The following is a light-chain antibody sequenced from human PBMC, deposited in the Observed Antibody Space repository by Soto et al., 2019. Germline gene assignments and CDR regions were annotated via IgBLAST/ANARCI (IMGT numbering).Light chain of an antibody. CDR3: QSYDRSLSGTV. J-gene: IGLJ3*02. CDR1: SSNIGAGYD. CDR2: GNF. Sequence: QAVVTQPPSVSGAPGQWVTISCTGSSSNIGAGYDVHWYQQVPGTAPKLLIYGNFNRPSGVPDRFSGSKSGTSASLDITGLQAEDEADYYCQSYDRSLSGTVFGGGTKLTVL. V-gene: IGLV1-40*01.